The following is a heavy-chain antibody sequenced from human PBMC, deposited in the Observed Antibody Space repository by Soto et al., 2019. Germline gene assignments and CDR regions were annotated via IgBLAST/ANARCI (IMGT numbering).Heavy chain of an antibody. D-gene: IGHD2-15*01. CDR1: GFTFSNYW. CDR3: VRTSLVVAAATREDL. CDR2: IDSDGSRI. Sequence: EVQLVESGGGLVQPGESLRLSCAASGFTFSNYWMHWVRQAPGKGLVWVSRIDSDGSRITYADFVKGRFTISRDNAKNTVYLHMNSLTAEDTAVYYCVRTSLVVAAATREDLWGQGTLVTVSS. J-gene: IGHJ4*02. V-gene: IGHV3-74*01.